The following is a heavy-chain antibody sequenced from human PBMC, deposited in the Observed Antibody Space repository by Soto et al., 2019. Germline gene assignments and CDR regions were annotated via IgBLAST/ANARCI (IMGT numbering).Heavy chain of an antibody. CDR2: IYYSGST. Sequence: SETLSLTCTVSGGSISSYYWSWIRQPPGKGLEWIGYIYYSGSTNYNPSLKSRVTISVDTSKNQFSLKLSSVTAADTAVYYCARAYDILTGYPGGYYYCCMDVWGQGTRVTVSS. CDR1: GGSISSYY. D-gene: IGHD3-9*01. J-gene: IGHJ6*02. CDR3: ARAYDILTGYPGGYYYCCMDV. V-gene: IGHV4-59*01.